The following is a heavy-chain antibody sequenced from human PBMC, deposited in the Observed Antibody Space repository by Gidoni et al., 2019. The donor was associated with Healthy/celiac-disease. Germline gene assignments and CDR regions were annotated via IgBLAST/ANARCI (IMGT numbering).Heavy chain of an antibody. CDR1: GGTFSSYA. J-gene: IGHJ3*02. Sequence: QVRLVQSGAEVKKPGASVTVACKASGGTFSSYAISWVRQAPGQGLEWMGGLIPIFGTANYAQQFQGRVTITADESTCTAYMELSSLRSEDTAVYYCARDLGGWMPYAFAIGGQGTMVTVSS. V-gene: IGHV1-69*01. D-gene: IGHD5-12*01. CDR3: ARDLGGWMPYAFAI. CDR2: LIPIFGTA.